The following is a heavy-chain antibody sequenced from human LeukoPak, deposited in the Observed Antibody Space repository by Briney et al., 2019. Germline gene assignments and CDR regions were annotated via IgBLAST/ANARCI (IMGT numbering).Heavy chain of an antibody. D-gene: IGHD2-15*01. CDR2: ISAYNGNT. CDR1: GYTFTSYG. V-gene: IGHV1-18*01. Sequence: GASVKVSCKASGYTFTSYGISWVRQATGQGLEWMGWISAYNGNTNYAQKLQGRVTMTTDTSTSTAYMELRSLRSDDTAVYYCAREAPRIVVVVAATQYYGMDVWGQGTTVTVSS. CDR3: AREAPRIVVVVAATQYYGMDV. J-gene: IGHJ6*02.